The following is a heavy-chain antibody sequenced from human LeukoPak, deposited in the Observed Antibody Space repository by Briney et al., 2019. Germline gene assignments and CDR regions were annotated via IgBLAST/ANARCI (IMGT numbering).Heavy chain of an antibody. CDR2: INSDESIP. V-gene: IGHV3-74*03. CDR3: ARDLGYSIEY. J-gene: IGHJ4*02. Sequence: GGPLRLSCAASGFTFSIYWIHGVRQAPGKGLVGVSLINSDESIPTYAHSVKGRFTISRDNAKNPLYLQMNSLRPEDTAVYYCARDLGYSIEYWGQGTLVTVSS. CDR1: GFTFSIYW. D-gene: IGHD5-18*01.